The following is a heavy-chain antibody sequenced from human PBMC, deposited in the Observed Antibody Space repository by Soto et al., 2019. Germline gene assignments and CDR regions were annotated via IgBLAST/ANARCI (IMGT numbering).Heavy chain of an antibody. D-gene: IGHD3-22*01. V-gene: IGHV1-46*01. CDR2: IKPSGGST. CDR1: GYTFTSYY. CDR3: ARDTQYYYDSSGYRPIYGMDV. Sequence: ASVKVSCKASGYTFTSYYMHWVRQAPGQGLEWMGIIKPSGGSTSYAQKFQCRVTMTRDTSTSTVYMELSSLRSEDTAVYYCARDTQYYYDSSGYRPIYGMDVWGQGTTVTVSS. J-gene: IGHJ6*02.